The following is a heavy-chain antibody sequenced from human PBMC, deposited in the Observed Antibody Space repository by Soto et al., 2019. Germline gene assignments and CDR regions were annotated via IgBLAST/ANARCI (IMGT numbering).Heavy chain of an antibody. J-gene: IGHJ5*02. D-gene: IGHD6-13*01. V-gene: IGHV1-69*13. CDR2: IIPIFGTA. CDR3: ARGFYRVAAAVGWFDP. Sequence: ASVKVSCKASGGTFSSYAISWVRQAPGQGLEWMGGIIPIFGTANYAQKFQGRVRITADESTSTAYMELSSLRSEDTAVYYCARGFYRVAAAVGWFDPWGQGTLVTVSS. CDR1: GGTFSSYA.